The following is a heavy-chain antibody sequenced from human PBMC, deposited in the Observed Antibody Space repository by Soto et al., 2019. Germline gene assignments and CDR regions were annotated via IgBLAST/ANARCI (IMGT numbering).Heavy chain of an antibody. V-gene: IGHV4-4*02. CDR2: IFYSGST. J-gene: IGHJ4*02. Sequence: PSETLSLTCAVSGGSLSSSSWWSWVRQPPEKTLEWLGEIFYSGSTKYNPSLNSRVTISADQSKNDFSLRLSSVTAADTAVYYCVHHGGVPYYHDFWGKGMLVTVSS. CDR3: VHHGGVPYYHDF. CDR1: GGSLSSSSW. D-gene: IGHD2-8*01.